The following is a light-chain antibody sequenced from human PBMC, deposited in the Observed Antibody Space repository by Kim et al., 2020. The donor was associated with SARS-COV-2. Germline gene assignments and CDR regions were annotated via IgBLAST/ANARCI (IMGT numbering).Light chain of an antibody. CDR1: NHGEKR. J-gene: IGLJ3*02. Sequence: APGKTANNSWGLHNHGEKRKQWNQLRPGQAPVLVIFYDSDRPSGIPERFSGSASGNTATLTISRVEVGDEADYYCLVWDSGSDHWVFGGGTQLTVL. V-gene: IGLV3-21*04. CDR2: YDS. CDR3: LVWDSGSDHWV.